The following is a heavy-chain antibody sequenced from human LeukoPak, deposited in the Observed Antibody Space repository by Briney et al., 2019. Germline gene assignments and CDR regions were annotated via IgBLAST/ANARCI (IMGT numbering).Heavy chain of an antibody. J-gene: IGHJ4*02. CDR3: AKAVFVGDYVIGTIDY. Sequence: GGSLRLSCAASGFTFSSYWMHWVRQAPGKGLVWVSRINSDGSSTSYADSVKGRFTISRDNSKNTLYLQMDSLRAEDTAVYYCAKAVFVGDYVIGTIDYWGQGTLVTVSS. D-gene: IGHD4-17*01. CDR2: INSDGSST. CDR1: GFTFSSYW. V-gene: IGHV3-74*01.